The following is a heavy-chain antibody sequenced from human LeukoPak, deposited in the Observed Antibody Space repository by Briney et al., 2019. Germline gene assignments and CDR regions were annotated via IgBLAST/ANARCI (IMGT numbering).Heavy chain of an antibody. CDR1: GFIVSGKD. J-gene: IGHJ3*02. V-gene: IGHV3-53*01. Sequence: GGSLRLSCAASGFIVSGKDMSWVRQAPGKGLEWVSVIRSGGSTSYADSVKGRFTISRDNSKNTLYLQMNSLRAEDTAVYYCAREGSFASSGYNDALDIWGQGTMVTVSA. CDR2: IRSGGST. CDR3: AREGSFASSGYNDALDI. D-gene: IGHD3-22*01.